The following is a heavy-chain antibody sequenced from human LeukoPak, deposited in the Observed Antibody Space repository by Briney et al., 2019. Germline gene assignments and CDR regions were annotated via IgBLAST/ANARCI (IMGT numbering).Heavy chain of an antibody. CDR3: TTGDYVWGSYQIDY. V-gene: IGHV3-15*07. CDR1: GFTFSNAW. J-gene: IGHJ4*02. CDR2: IKSKTDGGTT. Sequence: PGGSLRLSCAASGFTFSNAWMNWVRQAPGKGLEWVGRIKSKTDGGTTDYAAPVKGRFTISRDDSKNTLYLQMNSLKTEDTAVYYCTTGDYVWGSYQIDYWGQGTLVTVSS. D-gene: IGHD3-16*02.